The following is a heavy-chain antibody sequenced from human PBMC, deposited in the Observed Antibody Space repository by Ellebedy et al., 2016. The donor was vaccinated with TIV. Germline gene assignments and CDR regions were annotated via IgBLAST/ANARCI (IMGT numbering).Heavy chain of an antibody. V-gene: IGHV4-31*03. CDR1: GGSISSVGYY. D-gene: IGHD2-15*01. CDR2: IYYSGST. J-gene: IGHJ4*02. CDR3: ARFRGGGGSSYFDY. Sequence: SETLSLTXTVSGGSISSVGYYWTWIRQHPGKGLEWIGSIYYSGSTYYNPSLKSRVTISGDTSKNQFSLKLSSVTAADTAVYYCARFRGGGGSSYFDYWGQGALVTVSS.